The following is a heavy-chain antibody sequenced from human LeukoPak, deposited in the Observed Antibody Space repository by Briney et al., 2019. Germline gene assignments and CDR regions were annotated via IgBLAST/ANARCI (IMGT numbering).Heavy chain of an antibody. CDR3: ARRASPAAGIDY. CDR2: IYPGDSQT. V-gene: IGHV5-51*01. CDR1: GYRFISYW. D-gene: IGHD6-13*01. Sequence: GESLKISCKGSGYRFISYWIAWVRQMPGKGLEWMGIIYPGDSQTIYSPSFQGQVTISADKSISTAYLQWSSLKASDTAMYFCARRASPAAGIDYWGQGTLVTVSS. J-gene: IGHJ4*02.